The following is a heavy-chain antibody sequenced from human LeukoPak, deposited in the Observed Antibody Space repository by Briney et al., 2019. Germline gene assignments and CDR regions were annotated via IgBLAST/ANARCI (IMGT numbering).Heavy chain of an antibody. J-gene: IGHJ4*02. CDR2: ISGSGGST. CDR1: GFTFSSYG. D-gene: IGHD6-19*01. V-gene: IGHV3-23*01. Sequence: GGSLRLSCAASGFTFSSYGMSWVRQAPGKGLEWVSAISGSGGSTYYADSVKGRFTISRDNSKNTLYLQMNSLRAEDTAVYYCARAMYSSGWYGDYWSQGTLVTVSS. CDR3: ARAMYSSGWYGDY.